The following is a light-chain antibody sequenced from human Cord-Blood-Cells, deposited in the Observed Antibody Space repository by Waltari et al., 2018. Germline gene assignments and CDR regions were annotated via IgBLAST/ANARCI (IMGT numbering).Light chain of an antibody. V-gene: IGKV3-15*01. CDR3: QQYNNWPPWT. CDR1: QSVSSN. CDR2: GAS. Sequence: EIVMTQSPAHLSVSPGESATLPCRASQSVSSNLAWYQQKPGQAPRLLIYGASTRATGIPARFSGSGSGTEFTLTISSLQSEDFAVYYCQQYNNWPPWTFGQGTKVEIK. J-gene: IGKJ1*01.